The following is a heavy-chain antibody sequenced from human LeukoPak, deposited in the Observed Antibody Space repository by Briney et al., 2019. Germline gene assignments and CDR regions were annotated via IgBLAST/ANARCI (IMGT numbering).Heavy chain of an antibody. D-gene: IGHD3-22*01. CDR3: ANLRDSSGYPYDAFDI. J-gene: IGHJ3*02. V-gene: IGHV3-23*01. CDR1: GFTFSSYA. CDR2: ISGSGGST. Sequence: AGGSLRLSCAASGFTFSSYAMSWVRQAPGKGLEWVSAISGSGGSTYYADSVKGRFTISRDNSKNTLYLQMNSLRAEDTAVYYCANLRDSSGYPYDAFDIWGQGTMVTVSS.